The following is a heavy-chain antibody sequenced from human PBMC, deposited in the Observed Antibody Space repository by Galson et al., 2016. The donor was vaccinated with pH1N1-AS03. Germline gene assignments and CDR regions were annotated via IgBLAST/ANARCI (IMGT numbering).Heavy chain of an antibody. CDR2: IYGGGDA. D-gene: IGHD7-27*01. Sequence: SLRLSCAASGFTINHNYMSWVRQAPGKGLEWVSVIYGGGDAFYADSVNGRFTISRDNSKNTAYLQMNSLRVEDTAVYYCAREHWGPTQGDYWGQGTLVTVSS. CDR3: AREHWGPTQGDY. J-gene: IGHJ4*02. CDR1: GFTINHNY. V-gene: IGHV3-53*01.